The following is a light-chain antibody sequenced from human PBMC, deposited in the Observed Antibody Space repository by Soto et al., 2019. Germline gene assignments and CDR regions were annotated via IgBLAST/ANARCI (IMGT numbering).Light chain of an antibody. CDR3: QQRSNWPPG. J-gene: IGKJ5*01. CDR1: QSVSSY. Sequence: EIVLTPSPYTLSLSPWERATLSCRASQSVSSYLAWYQQKPGQAPRLLIYDASNRATGIPARFSGSGSGTDFTLTISSLEPEDFAVYYCQQRSNWPPGFGQGTLLEIK. V-gene: IGKV3-11*01. CDR2: DAS.